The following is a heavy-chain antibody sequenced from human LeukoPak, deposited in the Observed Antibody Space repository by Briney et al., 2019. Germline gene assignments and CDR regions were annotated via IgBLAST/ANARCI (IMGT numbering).Heavy chain of an antibody. CDR2: ISSSGATR. CDR1: GFTCSSYE. Sequence: PGGSLRLSSAASGFTCSSYEMNWVRQAPGKGLEWVSYISSSGATRYYADSVKGRFTMSRDNAKNSLYLQMNSLRVEDTAVYYCARDGAGTNFQHWGQGTLVTVSS. V-gene: IGHV3-48*03. J-gene: IGHJ1*01. D-gene: IGHD6-13*01. CDR3: ARDGAGTNFQH.